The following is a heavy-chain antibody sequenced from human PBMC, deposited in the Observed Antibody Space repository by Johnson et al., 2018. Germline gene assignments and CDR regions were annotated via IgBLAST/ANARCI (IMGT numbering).Heavy chain of an antibody. CDR3: TTSHPGGGCWYGYLQH. V-gene: IGHV3-15*01. CDR1: GFTFSNAW. J-gene: IGHJ1*01. Sequence: VQLVQSGGGLVKPGGSLRLPCVASGFTFSNAWMSWVRQAPGKGLEWVGRIKSQTDGGARDYAAPVKGIITISRDDSINTLYLQMDNLKTEDTAVYYCTTSHPGGGCWYGYLQHWGQGTLVTVAS. D-gene: IGHD6-13*01. CDR2: IKSQTDGGAR.